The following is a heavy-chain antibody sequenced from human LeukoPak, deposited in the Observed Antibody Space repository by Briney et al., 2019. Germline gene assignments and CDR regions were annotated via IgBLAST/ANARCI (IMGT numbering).Heavy chain of an antibody. Sequence: PSETLSLTCTVSGGSISSGGYYWSWIRQPPGKGLEWIGYIYHSGSTYYNPSLKSRVTISVDRSKNQFSLKLSSVTAADTAVYYCARLTMFRGVIYGTDWHSDLWGRGTLVTVSS. J-gene: IGHJ2*01. CDR2: IYHSGST. D-gene: IGHD3-10*01. CDR1: GGSISSGGYY. CDR3: ARLTMFRGVIYGTDWHSDL. V-gene: IGHV4-30-2*01.